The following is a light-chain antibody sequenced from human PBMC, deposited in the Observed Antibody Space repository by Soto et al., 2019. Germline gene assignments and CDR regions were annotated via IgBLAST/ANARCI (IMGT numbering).Light chain of an antibody. CDR1: QSLVFSDGNTY. J-gene: IGKJ1*01. CDR2: TVS. CDR3: MQSTHWPWT. V-gene: IGKV2-30*01. Sequence: DVVMTQSPLSLPVPLGQPASISCRSSQSLVFSDGNTYLSWFHQRPGQSPRRLLFTVSTRASGVPDRFSGSGSGTDFTLKISGLEAEDVGVYYCMQSTHWPWTVGPGTKVDSK.